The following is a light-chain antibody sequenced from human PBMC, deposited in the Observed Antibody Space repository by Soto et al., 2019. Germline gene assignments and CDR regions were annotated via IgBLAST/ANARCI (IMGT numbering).Light chain of an antibody. CDR2: KAS. CDR3: QQYNGYPWT. J-gene: IGKJ1*01. CDR1: QTISSW. Sequence: DIQMTQSPSTLSASIGDRVTITCRASQTISSWLAWYQQKPGKAPKLLISKASTLESGVPSRFSGSGSGTEFTLSISSLQPDDLATYFCQQYNGYPWTFGQGNKVEIK. V-gene: IGKV1-5*03.